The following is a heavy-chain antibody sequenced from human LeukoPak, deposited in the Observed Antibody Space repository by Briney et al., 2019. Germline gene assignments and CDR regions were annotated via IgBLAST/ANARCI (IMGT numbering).Heavy chain of an antibody. CDR3: ARAIDYDILTGYYWPIDY. CDR1: GFTFSSYE. D-gene: IGHD3-9*01. Sequence: PGGSLRLSCAASGFTFSSYEMNWVRQAPGKGLEWVSYISSSGSTIYYADSVKGRFTISRDNAKNSLYLQMNSLRAEDTAVYYCARAIDYDILTGYYWPIDYWGQGTLVTVSS. CDR2: ISSSGSTI. J-gene: IGHJ4*02. V-gene: IGHV3-48*03.